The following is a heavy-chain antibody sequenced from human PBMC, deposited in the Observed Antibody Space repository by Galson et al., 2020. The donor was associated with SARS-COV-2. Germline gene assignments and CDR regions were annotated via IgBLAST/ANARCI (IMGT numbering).Heavy chain of an antibody. J-gene: IGHJ2*01. Sequence: TGGSLRLSCAASGFTFSSYAMSWVRQAPGKGLEWVSVISGSGISTYYADSVKGRFTISRDNSKNMLYLQMNSLRVEDTAVYYCAKGPHYGAPWYFDLWGRGTLVTVSS. V-gene: IGHV3-23*01. CDR3: AKGPHYGAPWYFDL. CDR1: GFTFSSYA. CDR2: ISGSGIST. D-gene: IGHD4-17*01.